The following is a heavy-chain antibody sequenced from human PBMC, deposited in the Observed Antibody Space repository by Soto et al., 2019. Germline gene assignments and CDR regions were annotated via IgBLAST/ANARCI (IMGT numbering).Heavy chain of an antibody. CDR1: GGSFSGYY. V-gene: IGHV4-34*01. CDR2: INHSGST. D-gene: IGHD3-3*01. CDR3: ARGLAPKFDFWSGYYNWFDP. J-gene: IGHJ5*02. Sequence: SETLSLTCAVYGGSFSGYYWSWIRQPPGKGLEWIGEINHSGSTNYNPSLKSRVTISVDTSKNQFSLKLSSVTAADTAVYYCARGLAPKFDFWSGYYNWFDPWGQGTLVTVSS.